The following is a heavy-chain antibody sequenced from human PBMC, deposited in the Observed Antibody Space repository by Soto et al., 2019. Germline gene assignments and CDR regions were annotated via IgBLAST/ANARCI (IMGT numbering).Heavy chain of an antibody. CDR3: ARDPSHWFDP. CDR1: GASIARDGYS. Sequence: PSETLSLTCAFSGASIARDGYSWTWIRQSPGRGLEWIGYIFHSGSTQYNPSLRGRVTSSVDRSKNHVSLRLDSVTAADTAIYYCARDPSHWFDPWGQGALVTAPQ. J-gene: IGHJ5*02. CDR2: IFHSGST. V-gene: IGHV4-30-2*06.